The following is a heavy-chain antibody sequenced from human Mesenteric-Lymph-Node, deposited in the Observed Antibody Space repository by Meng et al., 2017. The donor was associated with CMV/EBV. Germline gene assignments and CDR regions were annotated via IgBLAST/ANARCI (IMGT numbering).Heavy chain of an antibody. J-gene: IGHJ4*02. CDR1: GFTFSSYW. CDR3: AKHPPGFPYYFDY. Sequence: GESLKISCAASGFTFSSYWMSWVRQAPGKGLEWVANIKQDGSEKYYVDSVKGRFTISRDTSKNTLYMQMSSLRAEDTAAYYCAKHPPGFPYYFDYWGQGTLVTVSS. V-gene: IGHV3-7*03. CDR2: IKQDGSEK.